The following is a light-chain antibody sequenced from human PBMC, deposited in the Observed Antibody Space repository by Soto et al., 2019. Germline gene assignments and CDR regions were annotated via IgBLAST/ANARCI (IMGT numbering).Light chain of an antibody. CDR2: DNN. Sequence: QSVLTQPPSVSAAPGQKVTISCSGRSSNIGNNYVSWYQQLPGTAPKLRIYDNNKRTSGIPDRFSGSKSGTSATLGITGLQTGDEADYYCGTWDSSLSAGRVFGGGTKLTVL. V-gene: IGLV1-51*01. CDR1: SSNIGNNY. CDR3: GTWDSSLSAGRV. J-gene: IGLJ2*01.